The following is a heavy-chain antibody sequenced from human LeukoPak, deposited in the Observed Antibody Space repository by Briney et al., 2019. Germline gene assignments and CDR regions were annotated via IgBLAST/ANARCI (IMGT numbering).Heavy chain of an antibody. Sequence: SGTLSLTCAVSGGSISSSNWWSGVRQPPGKGLEWIGEIYHSGSTNYNPSLKSRVTISVDKSKNQFSLKLSSVTAADTAVYYCARDLYDILTGYYLLRGAFDIWGQGTMVTVSS. D-gene: IGHD3-9*01. CDR2: IYHSGST. CDR1: GGSISSSNW. V-gene: IGHV4-4*02. J-gene: IGHJ3*02. CDR3: ARDLYDILTGYYLLRGAFDI.